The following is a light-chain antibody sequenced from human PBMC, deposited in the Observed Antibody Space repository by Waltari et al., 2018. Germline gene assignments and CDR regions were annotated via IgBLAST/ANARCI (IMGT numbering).Light chain of an antibody. V-gene: IGLV4-69*01. Sequence: QLVLTQSPSASASLGASVKLTCTLSSGHITNVIACHQQQPWKGPRYLMKVNSDGTHRKGDDIPDRFSGSGSGPERYLTISSLQSGDEADYYCETGGHGTWVFGGGTKLTVL. CDR1: SGHITNV. CDR3: ETGGHGTWV. J-gene: IGLJ3*02. CDR2: VNSDGTH.